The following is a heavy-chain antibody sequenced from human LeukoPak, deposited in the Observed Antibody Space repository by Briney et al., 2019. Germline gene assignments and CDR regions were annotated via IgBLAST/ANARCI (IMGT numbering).Heavy chain of an antibody. CDR2: INHSGST. J-gene: IGHJ5*02. Sequence: SETLSLTCAVYGGSLSGYYWSWIRQPPGKGLEWIGEINHSGSTNYNPSLKSRVTISVDTSKNQFSLKLSSVTAADTAVYYCARDRGGIAARLLKFDPWGQGTLVTVS. D-gene: IGHD6-6*01. CDR3: ARDRGGIAARLLKFDP. V-gene: IGHV4-34*01. CDR1: GGSLSGYY.